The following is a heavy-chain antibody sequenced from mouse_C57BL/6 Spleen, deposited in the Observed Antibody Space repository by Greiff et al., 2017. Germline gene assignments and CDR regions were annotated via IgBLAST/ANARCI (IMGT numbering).Heavy chain of an antibody. CDR3: ARDGLYGSYFDY. CDR2: INYDGSST. Sequence: EVMLVESEGGLVQPGSSMKLSCTASGFTFSDYYMAWVRQVPEKGLEWVANINYDGSSTYYLDSLKSRFIISRDNAKNILYLQMSSLKSEDTATYYCARDGLYGSYFDYWGQGTTLTVSS. CDR1: GFTFSDYY. J-gene: IGHJ2*01. V-gene: IGHV5-16*01. D-gene: IGHD1-1*01.